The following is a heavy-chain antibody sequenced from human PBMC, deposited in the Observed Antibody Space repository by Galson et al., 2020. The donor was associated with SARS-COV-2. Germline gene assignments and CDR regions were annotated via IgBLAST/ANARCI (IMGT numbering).Heavy chain of an antibody. CDR3: AREIRDYYDSSGYYEDGVIWFDP. CDR1: AGTISSSSYY. J-gene: IGHJ5*02. CDR2: IYYSGNT. Sequence: SETLSLTCTVSAGTISSSSYYWGWIRPPPGKGLEWIVSIYYSGNTYYNPSINSRVTISVDTSKNQFSLKLSSVTAADTAVYYCAREIRDYYDSSGYYEDGVIWFDPWGQGTLVTVSS. V-gene: IGHV4-39*02. D-gene: IGHD3-22*01.